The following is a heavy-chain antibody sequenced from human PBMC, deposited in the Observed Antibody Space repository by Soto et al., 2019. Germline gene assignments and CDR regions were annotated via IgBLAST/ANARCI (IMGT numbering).Heavy chain of an antibody. V-gene: IGHV4-34*01. CDR1: GGSFSGYY. CDR3: ARKGALLIGDQGVYFQH. Sequence: QVQLQQWGAGLLKPSETLSLTCAVYGGSFSGYYWSWIRQTPGKGLEWIGEVNHIGITNYSPSLKLLVTMSADISRSQFSLKRSSVTVADTAIYSCARKGALLIGDQGVYFQHWCQGTPVSVSS. CDR2: VNHIGIT. D-gene: IGHD4-17*01. J-gene: IGHJ1*01.